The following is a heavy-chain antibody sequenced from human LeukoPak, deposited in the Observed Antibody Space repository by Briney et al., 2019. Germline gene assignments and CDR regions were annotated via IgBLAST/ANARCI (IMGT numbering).Heavy chain of an antibody. V-gene: IGHV3-53*01. Sequence: GGSLRLSCGASELAFKNVWMSWVRQAPGKGLEWVSVIYSGGSTYYADSVKGRFTISRDNSKNTLYLQMNSLRAEDTAVYYCARRGGYCSGGSCELDHWGQGTLVTVSS. J-gene: IGHJ4*02. CDR2: IYSGGST. CDR1: ELAFKNVW. D-gene: IGHD2-15*01. CDR3: ARRGGYCSGGSCELDH.